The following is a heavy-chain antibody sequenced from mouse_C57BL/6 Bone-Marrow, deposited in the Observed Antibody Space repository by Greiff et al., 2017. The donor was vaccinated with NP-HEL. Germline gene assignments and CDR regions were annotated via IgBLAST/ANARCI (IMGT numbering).Heavy chain of an antibody. Sequence: VQLQQPGAELVKPGASVKLSCKASGYTFTSYWMQWVKQRPGQGLEWIGEIDPSDSYTNYNQKFKGKATLTVDTSSSTAYMQLSSLTSEDSAVYYCARDYYGSRGDYYAMDYWGQGTSVTVSS. CDR3: ARDYYGSRGDYYAMDY. CDR1: GYTFTSYW. CDR2: IDPSDSYT. V-gene: IGHV1-50*01. D-gene: IGHD1-1*01. J-gene: IGHJ4*01.